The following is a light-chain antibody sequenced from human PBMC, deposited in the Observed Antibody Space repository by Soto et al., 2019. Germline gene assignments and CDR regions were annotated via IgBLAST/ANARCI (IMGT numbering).Light chain of an antibody. Sequence: QSALTQPASVSGSPGQSSTISCTGTSSDVGGYNYVSWYQQHPGKAPKLMIYEVSNRPSWVSNRFSGSKSGNTASLTISGLQAEDEADYYCSSYTSSSTLEVFGGGTQLTVL. CDR1: SSDVGGYNY. CDR2: EVS. CDR3: SSYTSSSTLEV. V-gene: IGLV2-14*01. J-gene: IGLJ3*02.